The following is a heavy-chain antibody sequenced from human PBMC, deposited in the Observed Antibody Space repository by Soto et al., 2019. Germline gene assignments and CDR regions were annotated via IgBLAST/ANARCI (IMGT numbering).Heavy chain of an antibody. Sequence: SVKVSCKASGGTFSSYAISWVRQAPGQGLEWMGGIIPIFGTANYAQKFQGRVTITADESTSTAYMELSSLRSEDTAVYYCARDLRRVYYDSSSYYYYYYGMDVWGQGTTVTVS. D-gene: IGHD3-22*01. CDR2: IIPIFGTA. CDR1: GGTFSSYA. J-gene: IGHJ6*02. CDR3: ARDLRRVYYDSSSYYYYYYGMDV. V-gene: IGHV1-69*13.